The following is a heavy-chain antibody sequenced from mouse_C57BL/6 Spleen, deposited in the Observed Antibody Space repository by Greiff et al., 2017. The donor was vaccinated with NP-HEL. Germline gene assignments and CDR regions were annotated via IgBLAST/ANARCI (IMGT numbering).Heavy chain of an antibody. D-gene: IGHD1-1*01. CDR2: IYPRSGNT. V-gene: IGHV1-81*01. Sequence: VQLQQSGAELARPGASVKLSCKASGYTFTSYGISWVKQRTGQGLEWIGEIYPRSGNTYYNEKFKGKATLTADKSSSTAYMELRSLTSEDSAVYFCARRGIVTTVGDYYAMDYWGQGTSVTVSS. J-gene: IGHJ4*01. CDR3: ARRGIVTTVGDYYAMDY. CDR1: GYTFTSYG.